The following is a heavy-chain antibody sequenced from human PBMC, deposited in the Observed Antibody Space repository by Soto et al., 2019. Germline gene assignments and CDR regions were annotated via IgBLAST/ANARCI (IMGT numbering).Heavy chain of an antibody. Sequence: SETLTLTCAGYGGSFSGHDWSWIRQPPGKGLEWIGEINRGGSTNYNPSLKSRTTISVDTSKNQFSLKLTSVTATDTAVYYCARGIPGYSCSWYGSWGQGTLVTVSS. D-gene: IGHD6-13*01. CDR1: GGSFSGHD. CDR3: ARGIPGYSCSWYGS. V-gene: IGHV4-34*01. J-gene: IGHJ5*01. CDR2: INRGGST.